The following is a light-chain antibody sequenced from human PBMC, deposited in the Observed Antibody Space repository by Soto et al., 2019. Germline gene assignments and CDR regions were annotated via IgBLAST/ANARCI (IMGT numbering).Light chain of an antibody. CDR2: ATS. V-gene: IGKV3-20*01. CDR1: QCVDSTY. J-gene: IGKJ2*01. Sequence: EIVLTQSPGTLSLSPGERATLSCRASQCVDSTYLAWNQQKPGQAPRLLIYATSSRAAGVPDRFTGSGSGTDFTLTITRVEPEDFAVYYCQQYDTSPPLYTFGQGTKLDIK. CDR3: QQYDTSPPLYT.